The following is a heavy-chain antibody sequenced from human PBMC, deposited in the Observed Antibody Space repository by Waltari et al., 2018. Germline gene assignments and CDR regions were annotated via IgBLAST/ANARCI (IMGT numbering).Heavy chain of an antibody. CDR2: ISTTPNYI. CDR1: GFSFSSYS. V-gene: IGHV3-21*03. D-gene: IGHD1-1*01. Sequence: EVQLVESGGGLVKPGGSLRLSCAASGFSFSSYSMNWVRQAPGKVLEGGSSISTTPNYIHYSDSVKGRFTVSRDNAKNSLSLQMSSLRAEDTAIYYCARFRTDLHGTPYFDYWGQGTLVTVSP. CDR3: ARFRTDLHGTPYFDY. J-gene: IGHJ4*02.